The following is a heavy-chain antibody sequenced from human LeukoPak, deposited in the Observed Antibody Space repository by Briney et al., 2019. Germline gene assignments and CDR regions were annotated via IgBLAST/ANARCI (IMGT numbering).Heavy chain of an antibody. Sequence: GKSLRLSCAASGFTFSGYPIHWVRQAPGKGLEWVAVISYDGSNKYYADSVKGRFTISRDNSKNTLYLQMNSLRAEDTAVYYCAKDRYKLYYYYYGMDVWGQGTTVTVSS. CDR3: AKDRYKLYYYYYGMDV. V-gene: IGHV3-30-3*02. J-gene: IGHJ6*02. CDR2: ISYDGSNK. CDR1: GFTFSGYP. D-gene: IGHD1-1*01.